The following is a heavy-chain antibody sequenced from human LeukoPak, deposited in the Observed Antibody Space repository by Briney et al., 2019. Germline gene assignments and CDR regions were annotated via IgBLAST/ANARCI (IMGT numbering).Heavy chain of an antibody. V-gene: IGHV1-24*01. J-gene: IGHJ3*02. Sequence: ASVKVSCKVSGYTLTELSMHWVRQAPGKGLEWMGGFDPEDGETIYAQKFQGRVTMTEDTSTDTAYMELSSLRSEDTVVYYCATVAPKQWLVLRAFDIWGQGTMVTVSS. CDR3: ATVAPKQWLVLRAFDI. CDR1: GYTLTELS. CDR2: FDPEDGET. D-gene: IGHD6-19*01.